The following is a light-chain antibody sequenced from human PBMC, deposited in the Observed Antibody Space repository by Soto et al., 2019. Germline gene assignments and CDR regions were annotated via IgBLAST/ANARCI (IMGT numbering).Light chain of an antibody. J-gene: IGLJ1*01. Sequence: QSVLTQPASVSGSPGQSITISCTGTSSDIGDSNYVSWYQQHPGKAPKLVIYDVSNRPSGVSNRFSGSKSANTASLTISGLQAEDEADYYCSSFRSSSNSYVFGTGTNVTVL. CDR3: SSFRSSSNSYV. V-gene: IGLV2-14*03. CDR2: DVS. CDR1: SSDIGDSNY.